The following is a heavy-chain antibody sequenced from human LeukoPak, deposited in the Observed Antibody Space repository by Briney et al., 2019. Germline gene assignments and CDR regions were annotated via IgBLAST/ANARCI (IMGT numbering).Heavy chain of an antibody. D-gene: IGHD5-24*01. CDR1: GFTFSTYA. CDR3: ARVRDGYSNDAFDI. V-gene: IGHV3-23*01. J-gene: IGHJ3*02. CDR2: ISGSGGST. Sequence: PGGSLRLSCAASGFTFSTYAMSWVRQAPGKGMEWVSTISGSGGSTYYADSVKGRFTISRDNSKNTVYLQMNSLRGEDTAIYYCARVRDGYSNDAFDIWGQGTMVTVSS.